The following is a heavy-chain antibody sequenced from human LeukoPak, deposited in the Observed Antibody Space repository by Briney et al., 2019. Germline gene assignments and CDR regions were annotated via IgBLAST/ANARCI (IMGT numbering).Heavy chain of an antibody. J-gene: IGHJ4*02. CDR2: ISGSGGST. CDR1: GFTFSSYA. Sequence: GGSLRLSCAVSGFTFSSYAMSWVRQAPGKGLEWVSAISGSGGSTYYADSVKGRFTISRDNSKNTLYLQMNSLRAEDTAVYYCAKVEDIVVVPAALFDYWGQGTLVTVSS. CDR3: AKVEDIVVVPAALFDY. V-gene: IGHV3-23*01. D-gene: IGHD2-2*01.